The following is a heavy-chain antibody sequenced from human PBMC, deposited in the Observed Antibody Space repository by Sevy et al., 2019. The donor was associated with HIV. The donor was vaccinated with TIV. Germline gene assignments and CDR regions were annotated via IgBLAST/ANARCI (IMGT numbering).Heavy chain of an antibody. D-gene: IGHD3-16*02. CDR3: AHSTYDYVWGSYRKGAFDI. CDR2: IYWDDDK. V-gene: IGHV2-5*02. Sequence: SGPTLVKPTQTLTLTCTFSGFSLSTSGVGVGWIRQPPGKALEWLALIYWDDDKRYSPSLKSRLTITKDTSKNQVVLTMTNIDPVDTATYYCAHSTYDYVWGSYRKGAFDIWGQGTMVTVSS. J-gene: IGHJ3*02. CDR1: GFSLSTSGVG.